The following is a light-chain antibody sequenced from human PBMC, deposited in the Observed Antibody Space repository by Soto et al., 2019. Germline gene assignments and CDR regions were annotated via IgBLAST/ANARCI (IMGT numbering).Light chain of an antibody. CDR2: EGS. CDR3: CSYAGTSTSVV. J-gene: IGLJ2*01. CDR1: SSDVGSYNL. V-gene: IGLV2-23*01. Sequence: QSALTQPASVSGSPGQSITISCTGTSSDVGSYNLVSWYQHHPGKAPKLMIYEGSKRPSGVSNRFSGSKSGNTASLTISGXXXXXXXXYYCCSYAGTSTSVVFGGGTKLTV.